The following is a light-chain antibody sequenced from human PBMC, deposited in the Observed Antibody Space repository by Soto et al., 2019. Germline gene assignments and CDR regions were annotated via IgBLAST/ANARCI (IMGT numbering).Light chain of an antibody. Sequence: DSQMTQSPSTLSASVGDRVTITCRASLSISSWWAWYQQKPAKAPKLLIYKASSLERGVPSRFSCSGSGTECTLTISILQPDDFATYSCQQYNRYPWTFGQGTKVEIK. J-gene: IGKJ1*01. CDR1: LSISSW. V-gene: IGKV1-5*03. CDR2: KAS. CDR3: QQYNRYPWT.